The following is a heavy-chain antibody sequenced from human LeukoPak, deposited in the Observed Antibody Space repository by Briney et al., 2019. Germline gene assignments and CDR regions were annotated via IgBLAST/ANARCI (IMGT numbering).Heavy chain of an antibody. CDR2: INPNSGGR. D-gene: IGHD6-19*01. V-gene: IGHV1-2*02. J-gene: IGHJ4*02. Sequence: GASVKVSCKASGYTFTGYYMHWVRQAPGQGLEWMGWINPNSGGRNYAQKFQGRVTMTGDTSISTAYMELSSLRFDDTAVYYCARVETYSSGWYPGDYWGQGTLVTVSS. CDR1: GYTFTGYY. CDR3: ARVETYSSGWYPGDY.